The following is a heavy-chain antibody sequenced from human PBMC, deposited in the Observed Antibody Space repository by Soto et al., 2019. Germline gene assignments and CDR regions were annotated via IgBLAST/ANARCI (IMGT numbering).Heavy chain of an antibody. CDR1: GFTFSSSA. Sequence: EVQLLESGGTLVQPGGSLRLSCAASGFTFSSSAMTWVRQAPGKGLEWVSSISASGGSTFYVDSVKGRFTISRDQSKNTLYLQMSSLRAEDTAVYYCAKMDNYDLWGDSSHSWFDPWGQGTLVTVSS. CDR3: AKMDNYDLWGDSSHSWFDP. J-gene: IGHJ5*02. D-gene: IGHD3-3*01. CDR2: ISASGGST. V-gene: IGHV3-23*01.